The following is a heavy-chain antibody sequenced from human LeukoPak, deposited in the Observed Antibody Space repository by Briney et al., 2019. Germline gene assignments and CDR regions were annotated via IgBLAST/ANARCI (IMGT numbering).Heavy chain of an antibody. CDR1: TFTISDYW. Sequence: GGSLRLSCAASTFTISDYWMSWVRQAPGKGLEWVSGISWNSGSIGYADSVKGRFTISRDNAKNSLYLQMNSLRAEDTALYYCAKDTEMDIVVVPAAPYGMDVWGQGTTVTVSS. J-gene: IGHJ6*02. CDR3: AKDTEMDIVVVPAAPYGMDV. CDR2: ISWNSGSI. D-gene: IGHD2-2*03. V-gene: IGHV3-9*01.